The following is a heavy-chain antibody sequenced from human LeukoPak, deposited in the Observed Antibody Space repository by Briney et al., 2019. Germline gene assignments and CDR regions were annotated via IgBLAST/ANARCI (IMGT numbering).Heavy chain of an antibody. CDR2: ISAYNGNT. J-gene: IGHJ4*02. CDR1: GYTFTSYG. Sequence: ASVKVSCKASGYTFTSYGISWVRQAPGQGLEWMGWISAYNGNTNYAQKLQGRVTMTTDTSTGTAYMELRSLRSDDTAVYYCARDNMVQGVIIYYFDYWGQGTLVTVSS. CDR3: ARDNMVQGVIIYYFDY. D-gene: IGHD3-10*01. V-gene: IGHV1-18*01.